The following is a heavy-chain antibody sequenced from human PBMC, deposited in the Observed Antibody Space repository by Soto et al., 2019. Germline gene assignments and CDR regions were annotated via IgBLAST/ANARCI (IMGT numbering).Heavy chain of an antibody. CDR1: GFTFSSYW. V-gene: IGHV3-74*01. Sequence: QTGGSLRLSCAASGFTFSSYWMHWVRQAPGKGLVWVSRINSDGSSTSYADSVKGRFTISRDNAKNTLYLQMNSLRAEDTAVYYCARRAGYSYYYYYGMDVWSQGTTVTVSS. J-gene: IGHJ6*02. CDR2: INSDGSST. D-gene: IGHD5-18*01. CDR3: ARRAGYSYYYYYGMDV.